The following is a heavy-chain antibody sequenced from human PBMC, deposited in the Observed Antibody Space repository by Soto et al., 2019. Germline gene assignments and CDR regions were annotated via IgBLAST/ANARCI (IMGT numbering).Heavy chain of an antibody. Sequence: SETLSLTCTVSGGSVSSGSYYWSWIRQPPGKGLEWIGYIYYSGSTYYNPSLKSRVTISVDTSKNQFSLKLSSVTAADTAVYYCARDPAAAGLGWFDPWGQGTLVTVSS. J-gene: IGHJ5*02. CDR3: ARDPAAAGLGWFDP. CDR1: GGSVSSGSYY. D-gene: IGHD6-13*01. CDR2: IYYSGST. V-gene: IGHV4-61*01.